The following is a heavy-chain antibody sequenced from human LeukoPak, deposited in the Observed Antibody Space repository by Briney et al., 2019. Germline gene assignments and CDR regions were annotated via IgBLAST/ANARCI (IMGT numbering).Heavy chain of an antibody. J-gene: IGHJ6*03. Sequence: GGSLRLSCAASGFTFSSYSMNWVRQAPGKGLEWVSYISSSSTIYYADSVKGRFTISRDNAKNSLYLQMNSLRAEDTAVYYCAGDRNYDILTVTCMDVWGKGTTVTVSS. V-gene: IGHV3-48*04. CDR3: AGDRNYDILTVTCMDV. CDR1: GFTFSSYS. D-gene: IGHD3-9*01. CDR2: ISSSSTI.